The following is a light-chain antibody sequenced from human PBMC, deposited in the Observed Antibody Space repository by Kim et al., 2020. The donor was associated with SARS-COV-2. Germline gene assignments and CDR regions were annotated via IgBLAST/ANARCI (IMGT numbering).Light chain of an antibody. V-gene: IGKV1-27*01. J-gene: IGKJ1*01. CDR1: QAIGNS. Sequence: DIRMTQSPLSLSASVGVRVTISCRASQAIGNSLAWYQHKPGKAPKLLIYAASALQSGVPSRFGGSGSGTDFTLTISNLQPEDAATYYCQKYDSAPWTFGQGTKVDIK. CDR3: QKYDSAPWT. CDR2: AAS.